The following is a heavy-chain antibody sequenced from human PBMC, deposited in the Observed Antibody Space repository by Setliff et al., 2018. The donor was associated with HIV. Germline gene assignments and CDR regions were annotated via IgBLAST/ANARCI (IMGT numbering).Heavy chain of an antibody. CDR3: ARSQPDTIFGVVSFDF. J-gene: IGHJ4*02. CDR1: GGSISGSGPGYY. Sequence: SETLSLTCSVSGGSISGSGPGYYWGWVRQPPGGGLEWIGSVYYSGSTYYNPSLRSRVNISVDTSKNQLSLRLTSLTAADTAVYYCARSQPDTIFGVVSFDFWGQGQMVTVSS. D-gene: IGHD3-3*01. V-gene: IGHV4-39*01. CDR2: VYYSGST.